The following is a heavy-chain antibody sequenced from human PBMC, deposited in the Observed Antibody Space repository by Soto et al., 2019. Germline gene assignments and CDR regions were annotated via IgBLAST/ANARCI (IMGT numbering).Heavy chain of an antibody. J-gene: IGHJ3*02. V-gene: IGHV1-3*01. CDR2: INAGNGNT. CDR1: GYTFTSYA. CDR3: ARDPWIAVAGDDAFDI. Sequence: ASVKVSCKASGYTFTSYAMHWVRQAPGERLEWMGWINAGNGNTKYSQKFQGRVTITRDTSASTAYMELSSLRSEDTAVYYCARDPWIAVAGDDAFDIWGQGTMVTVSS. D-gene: IGHD6-19*01.